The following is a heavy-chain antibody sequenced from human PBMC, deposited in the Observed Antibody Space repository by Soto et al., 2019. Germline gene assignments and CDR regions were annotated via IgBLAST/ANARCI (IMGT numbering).Heavy chain of an antibody. CDR3: ARSWYNYYYSGMDV. V-gene: IGHV3-11*01. J-gene: IGHJ6*02. D-gene: IGHD1-20*01. CDR2: ISNGGTTI. Sequence: QVQLVESGGGLVKPGGSLRLSCVASGFTFSDYYLSWIRQAPGKGLECVSYISNGGTTISYADSVKGRFIISRDNAKNSLSLQRNSLRAEDTAVYYCARSWYNYYYSGMDVWGQGTTVTVSS. CDR1: GFTFSDYY.